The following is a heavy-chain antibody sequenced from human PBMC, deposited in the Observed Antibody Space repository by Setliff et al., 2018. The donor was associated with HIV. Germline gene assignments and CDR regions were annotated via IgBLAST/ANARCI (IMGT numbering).Heavy chain of an antibody. Sequence: EASVKVSCKASGYTFTGYYIHWVRQAPGQGLEWMGWINPSSAGTKYAQKFQDRVTMIRDTSITTAYMALSRLTSDDTAVYFCARGINWFAPFDYWGQGTLVTVSS. J-gene: IGHJ4*01. CDR1: GYTFTGYY. D-gene: IGHD1-1*01. V-gene: IGHV1-2*02. CDR3: ARGINWFAPFDY. CDR2: INPSSAGT.